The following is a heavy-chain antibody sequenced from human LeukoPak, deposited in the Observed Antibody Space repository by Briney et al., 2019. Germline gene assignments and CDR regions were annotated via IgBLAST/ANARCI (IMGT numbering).Heavy chain of an antibody. CDR3: ARDIRFPDWFDP. Sequence: ASVKVSCKASGYTLTSYYMHWLRQAPGQGLEWMGIINPSGGSTSYAQKFQGRVTMTRDTSTSTVYMELSSLRSEDTAVYYCARDIRFPDWFDPWGQGTLVTVSS. V-gene: IGHV1-46*01. CDR1: GYTLTSYY. CDR2: INPSGGST. J-gene: IGHJ5*02. D-gene: IGHD2-21*01.